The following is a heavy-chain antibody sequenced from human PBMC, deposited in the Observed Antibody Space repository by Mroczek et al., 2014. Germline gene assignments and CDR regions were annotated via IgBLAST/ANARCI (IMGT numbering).Heavy chain of an antibody. J-gene: IGHJ4*02. CDR1: GGSFSGYY. V-gene: IGHV4-34*01. CDR2: INHSGST. Sequence: QVQLQQWGAGLLKPSETLSLTCAVYGGSFSGYYWSWIRQPPGKGLEWIGEINHSGSTNYNPSLKSRVTISVDTSKNQFSLKLSSVTAADTAVYYCARLRFIGYGSGSYEDPYYFDYWGQGTLVTVSS. D-gene: IGHD3-10*01. CDR3: ARLRFIGYGSGSYEDPYYFDY.